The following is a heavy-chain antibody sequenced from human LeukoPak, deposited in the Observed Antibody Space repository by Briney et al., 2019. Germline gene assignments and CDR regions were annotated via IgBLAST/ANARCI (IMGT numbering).Heavy chain of an antibody. V-gene: IGHV1-18*01. J-gene: IGHJ4*02. CDR3: AKAWDYGDRGEIVQ. CDR1: GYTFINYA. Sequence: ASVKVSCKASGYTFINYALNWVRQAPAQGLEWVGWVSTYNANTKFAQKFQGRVTMTTNTYTTTVHMELGGLTSDDTAVYYCAKAWDYGDRGEIVQGGRGTLLTVSS. CDR2: VSTYNANT. D-gene: IGHD4-17*01.